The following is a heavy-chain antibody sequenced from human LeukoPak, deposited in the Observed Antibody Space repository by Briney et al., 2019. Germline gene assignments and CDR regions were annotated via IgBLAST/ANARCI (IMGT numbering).Heavy chain of an antibody. J-gene: IGHJ3*02. Sequence: QPGGSLRLSCAASEFTIGRYWMHWVRQAPGKGLVWVSNINNDGSITTYADSVKGRFTISRDNVKNTLFLQMNSLGAEDTALYYCARGWNTTPRSGFDIWGLGTMVTVSS. CDR3: ARGWNTTPRSGFDI. D-gene: IGHD1/OR15-1a*01. CDR2: INNDGSIT. V-gene: IGHV3-74*01. CDR1: EFTIGRYW.